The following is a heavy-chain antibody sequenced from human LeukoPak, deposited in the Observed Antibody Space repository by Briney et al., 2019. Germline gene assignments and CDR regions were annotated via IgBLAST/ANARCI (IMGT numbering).Heavy chain of an antibody. CDR3: AKLRAYYDIVTGFYFDY. CDR2: ISGSGRST. D-gene: IGHD3-9*01. CDR1: GFTFTSYG. Sequence: PGGSLRLSCAVSGFTFTSYGMGWVRQAPGKGLEWVSAISGSGRSTYYADSVKGRFTISRDNSNNMLYLQMNSLGAEDTALYYCAKLRAYYDIVTGFYFDYWGQGTLVTVSS. V-gene: IGHV3-23*01. J-gene: IGHJ4*02.